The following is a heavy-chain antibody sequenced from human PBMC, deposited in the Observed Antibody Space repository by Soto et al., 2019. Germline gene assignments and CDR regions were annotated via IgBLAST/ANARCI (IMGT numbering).Heavy chain of an antibody. D-gene: IGHD3-22*01. V-gene: IGHV1-69*01. CDR2: IIPVFGAA. CDR3: ARDPRSGWAHDAFDV. Sequence: QVHLVQSGAEVKMPGSSVRVSCASSGGAFSTSDIGWVRQAPGQGLEWMGGIIPVFGAANYAQKFKGRVTTTADESTRTAYLEMGSLKAEDTATYYCARDPRSGWAHDAFDVWGPGTFIIVSS. J-gene: IGHJ3*01. CDR1: GGAFSTSD.